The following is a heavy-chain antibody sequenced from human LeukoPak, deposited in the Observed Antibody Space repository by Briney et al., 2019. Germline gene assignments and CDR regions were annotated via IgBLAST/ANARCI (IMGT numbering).Heavy chain of an antibody. Sequence: PEASVKVSCKASGYTFINHGISWVRQAPGQGLEWMGWISAYNGRTEYAPNLQDRVTMTPDTSTTTAYMELRSLTSDATAVYYCGRWSPNPNDSWGQGTLVTVSS. J-gene: IGHJ5*01. V-gene: IGHV1-18*01. CDR1: GYTFINHG. CDR2: ISAYNGRT. CDR3: GRWSPNPNDS. D-gene: IGHD3-3*01.